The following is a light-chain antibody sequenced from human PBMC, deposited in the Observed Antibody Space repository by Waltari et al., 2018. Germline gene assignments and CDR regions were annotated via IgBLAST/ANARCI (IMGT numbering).Light chain of an antibody. CDR2: HNS. V-gene: IGLV1-40*01. Sequence: QSVLTQPPSVSGAPGQRVTISCTGSSSNIGAGYDVHWYQQFPGTAPKLLIHHNSNRPSGVPDRFSGSKSGTSASLSITGLLAEDEADYYCQSFDSSLNAVLFGGGTKLTVL. CDR3: QSFDSSLNAVL. CDR1: SSNIGAGYD. J-gene: IGLJ2*01.